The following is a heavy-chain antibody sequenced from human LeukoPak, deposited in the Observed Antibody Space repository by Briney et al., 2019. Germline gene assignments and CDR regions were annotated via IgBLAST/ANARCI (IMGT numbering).Heavy chain of an antibody. CDR3: AEGGYSGHEFDF. V-gene: IGHV3-66*01. CDR2: IYSGGNI. CDR1: GFTVSSNY. Sequence: PGGSLRLSCAASGFTVSSNYMSWVRQAPGKGLEWVSVIYSGGNIYYADSPKGRFTISRETSKNTLYFLMNSRTVEDAAVYCCAEGGYSGHEFDFWGQGTLVTVSS. J-gene: IGHJ5*01. D-gene: IGHD5-12*01.